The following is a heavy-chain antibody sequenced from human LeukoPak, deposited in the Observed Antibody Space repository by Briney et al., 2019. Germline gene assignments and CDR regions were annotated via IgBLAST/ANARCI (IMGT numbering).Heavy chain of an antibody. CDR2: IKQAGNEQ. D-gene: IGHD4-17*01. V-gene: IGHV3-7*01. CDR3: ARINDYGDYSLDY. Sequence: PGGSLRLSCVASGFTFRNYWMSWVRQAPGRGLEWVANIKQAGNEQYYVDSVKGRFTISRDKAKHSLYLQVDRLRAEDTAVYYCARINDYGDYSLDYWGQGPLVTVSS. J-gene: IGHJ4*02. CDR1: GFTFRNYW.